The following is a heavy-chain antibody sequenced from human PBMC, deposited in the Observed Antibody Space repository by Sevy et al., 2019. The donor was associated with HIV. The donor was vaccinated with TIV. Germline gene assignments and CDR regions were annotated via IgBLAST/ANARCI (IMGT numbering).Heavy chain of an antibody. CDR2: SCDGGST. CDR1: GFSISSDYY. V-gene: IGHV4-38-2*02. CDR3: ERDYYGSGSYYEFVY. D-gene: IGHD3-10*01. J-gene: IGHJ4*02. Sequence: SETLSLTCTVSGFSISSDYYWGWIRQPPGEGLEWIGSSCDGGSTYYNPSLKSRVTISIGTSKNQFSLKLSSVTAADTAVYYCERDYYGSGSYYEFVYWGQGTLVTVSS.